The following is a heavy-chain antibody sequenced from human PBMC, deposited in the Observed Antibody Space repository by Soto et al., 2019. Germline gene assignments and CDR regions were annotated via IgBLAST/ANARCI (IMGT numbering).Heavy chain of an antibody. CDR3: AKDQMITFGGVIVNDY. CDR2: ISGSGGST. CDR1: GFTFSSYA. J-gene: IGHJ4*02. V-gene: IGHV3-23*01. D-gene: IGHD3-16*02. Sequence: GGSLRLSCAASGFTFSSYAMSWVRQAPGKGLEWVSAISGSGGSTYYADSVKGRFTISRDNSKNTLYLQMNSLRAEDTAVYYCAKDQMITFGGVIVNDYWGQGTLVTVSS.